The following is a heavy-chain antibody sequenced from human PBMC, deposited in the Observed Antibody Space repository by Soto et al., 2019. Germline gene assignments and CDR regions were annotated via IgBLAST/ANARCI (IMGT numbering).Heavy chain of an antibody. V-gene: IGHV3-49*03. J-gene: IGHJ6*02. D-gene: IGHD3-22*01. CDR1: GFTFGDYA. Sequence: PGGSLRLSCTASGFTFGDYAMSWFRQAPGKGLGWVGFIRSKAYGGTTEYAASVKGRFTISRDDSKSIAYLQMNSLKTEDTAVYYCTIGHTYYYDSSGSLDVWGQGTTVTVSS. CDR3: TIGHTYYYDSSGSLDV. CDR2: IRSKAYGGTT.